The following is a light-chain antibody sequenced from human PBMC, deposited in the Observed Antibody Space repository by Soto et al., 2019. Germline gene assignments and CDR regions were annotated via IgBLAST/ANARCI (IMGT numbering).Light chain of an antibody. CDR3: KSYDSSLSGSYV. CDR1: SSNIGAGYD. Sequence: QSVLTQPPSVSGAPGQRVTISCTGSSSNIGAGYDVHWYQRLPGTAPKVLIYGNNNRPSGVPDRFPGSKSGTSASLAITGLQAEDEADYYCKSYDSSLSGSYVFGTGTKVTVL. CDR2: GNN. J-gene: IGLJ1*01. V-gene: IGLV1-40*01.